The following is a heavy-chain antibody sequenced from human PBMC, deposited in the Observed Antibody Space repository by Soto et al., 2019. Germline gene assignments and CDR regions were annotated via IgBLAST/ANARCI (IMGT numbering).Heavy chain of an antibody. J-gene: IGHJ5*02. D-gene: IGHD6-6*01. V-gene: IGHV3-23*01. CDR1: GFTFSSYA. CDR3: AKGSSSSPRIWFDP. CDR2: ISGSGGST. Sequence: EVQLLESGGGLVQPGGSLRLSCAASGFTFSSYAMSWVRQAPGKGLEWVSAISGSGGSTYYADSVKGRFTISRDNSKNTLYLQMNSLRDEDTAVYYWAKGSSSSPRIWFDPWGQGTLVTVSS.